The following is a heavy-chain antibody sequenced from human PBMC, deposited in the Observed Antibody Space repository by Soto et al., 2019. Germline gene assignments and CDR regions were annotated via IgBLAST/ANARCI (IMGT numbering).Heavy chain of an antibody. CDR3: ARERTVAAAGYYYYYHVVV. Sequence: PSETLSLTCTVSGGSISSGGYYWSWIRQHPGKGLEWIGYIYYSGSTYYNPSLKSRVTISVDTSKNQFSLKLSSVTAADTAVYYCARERTVAAAGYYYYYHVVVWGKGTTVTVP. CDR2: IYYSGST. V-gene: IGHV4-31*03. CDR1: GGSISSGGYY. J-gene: IGHJ6*03. D-gene: IGHD6-13*01.